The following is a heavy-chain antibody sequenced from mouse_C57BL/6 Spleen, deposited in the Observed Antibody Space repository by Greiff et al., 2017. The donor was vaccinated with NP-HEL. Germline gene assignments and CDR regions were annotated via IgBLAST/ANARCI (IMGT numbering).Heavy chain of an antibody. CDR3: ARSYDGYSYFDY. D-gene: IGHD2-3*01. CDR2: IDPSDSET. V-gene: IGHV1-52*01. J-gene: IGHJ2*01. Sequence: QVQLQQPGAELVRPGSSVKLSCKASGYTFTSYWMHWVKQRPIQGLEWISNIDPSDSETHYNQKFKDKATLTVDKSSSTAYMQLSSLTSEDSAVYYCARSYDGYSYFDYWGQGTTLTVSS. CDR1: GYTFTSYW.